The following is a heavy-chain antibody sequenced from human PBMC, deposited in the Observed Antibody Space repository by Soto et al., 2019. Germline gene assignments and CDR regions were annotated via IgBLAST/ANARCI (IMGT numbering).Heavy chain of an antibody. CDR1: GFTFSSYS. J-gene: IGHJ4*02. CDR3: AREPPHSQTNDY. D-gene: IGHD6-13*01. Sequence: GGSLRLSCAASGFTFSSYSMNWVRQAPGKGLEWVSSISSSSSSYIYYADSVKGRFTISRDNAKNSLYLQMNSLRAEDTAVYYCAREPPHSQTNDYWGQGTLVTVSS. V-gene: IGHV3-21*01. CDR2: ISSSSSSYI.